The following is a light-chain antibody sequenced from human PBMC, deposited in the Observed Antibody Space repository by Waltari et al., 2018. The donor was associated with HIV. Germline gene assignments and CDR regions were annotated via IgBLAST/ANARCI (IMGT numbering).Light chain of an antibody. CDR1: RSLLNGTNDKNY. J-gene: IGKJ5*01. Sequence: QSPDSLAVSLGETATIKCKSSRSLLNGTNDKNYVALYHRKPGLRPKLRIYWGSTREAAVPERFSGSGSGTDFTLTSRRVQPDDVGFYYCQKYYSSPLTFGQGTLLEI. CDR2: WGS. V-gene: IGKV4-1*01. CDR3: QKYYSSPLT.